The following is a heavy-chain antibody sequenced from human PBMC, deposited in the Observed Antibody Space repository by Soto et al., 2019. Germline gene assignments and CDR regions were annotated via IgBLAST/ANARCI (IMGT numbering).Heavy chain of an antibody. V-gene: IGHV1-2*04. D-gene: IGHD3-10*01. CDR1: GYTFTGYY. CDR3: ARGYYGSGSFYNNMDV. CDR2: INPNSGGT. Sequence: ASVKVSCKASGYTFTGYYMHWVRQAPGQGLEWMGWINPNSGGTNYAQKFQGWVTMTRDTSISTAYMELSRLRSDDTAVYYCARGYYGSGSFYNNMDVWGKGTTGTVS. J-gene: IGHJ6*04.